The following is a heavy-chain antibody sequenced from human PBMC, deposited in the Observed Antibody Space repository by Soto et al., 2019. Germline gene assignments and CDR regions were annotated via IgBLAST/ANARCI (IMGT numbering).Heavy chain of an antibody. J-gene: IGHJ5*02. V-gene: IGHV4-39*01. CDR1: GGSISSSSYY. CDR3: ARRLRYCSGGGCYSFNWFDP. Sequence: QLQLQESGPGLVKPSETLSLTCTVSGGSISSSSYYWGWIRQPPGKGLEWIGSIYYSGSTYYNPSLKSRVTISVDTSKNQFSLKLSSVTAADTAVYYCARRLRYCSGGGCYSFNWFDPWGQGTLVTVSS. D-gene: IGHD2-15*01. CDR2: IYYSGST.